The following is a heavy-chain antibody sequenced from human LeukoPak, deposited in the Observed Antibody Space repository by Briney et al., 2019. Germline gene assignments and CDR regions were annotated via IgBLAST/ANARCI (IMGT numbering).Heavy chain of an antibody. CDR2: IIPIFGTA. CDR1: GGTFSSYA. V-gene: IGHV1-69*13. Sequence: ASVKVSCKASGGTFSSYAISWVRQAPGQGLEWMGGIIPIFGTANYAQKFQGRVTITADESTSTAYMELSSLRSEDTAVYYCARDLGGSDYGDSRDAFDIWGQGTMVIVSS. D-gene: IGHD4-17*01. J-gene: IGHJ3*02. CDR3: ARDLGGSDYGDSRDAFDI.